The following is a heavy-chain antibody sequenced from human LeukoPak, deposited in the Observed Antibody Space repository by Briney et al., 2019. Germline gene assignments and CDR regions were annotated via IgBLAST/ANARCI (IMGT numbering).Heavy chain of an antibody. D-gene: IGHD6-19*01. CDR3: ARDQGAVAGIDP. V-gene: IGHV4-39*07. J-gene: IGHJ5*02. CDR1: GASISTIISY. CDR2: IYYSGTT. Sequence: SETLCPTCTVSGASISTIISYWGWIRQTPGKGMEWIGSIYYSGTTYYNPSLESRVTISIDTSKNQFSVKLTSVTAADTAVYYCARDQGAVAGIDPWGQGTLVTVSS.